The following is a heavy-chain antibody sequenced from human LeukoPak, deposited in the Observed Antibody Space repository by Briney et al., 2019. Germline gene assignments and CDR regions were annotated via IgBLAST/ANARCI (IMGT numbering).Heavy chain of an antibody. Sequence: PSETLSLTCTVSGGSISSSSYYWGWIRQPPGKGLEWIGSIYYSGSTYCNPSLKSRVTISVDTSKNQFSLKLSSVTAADTAVYYCARQISRYGDYGPYYYYYYYMDVWGKGTTVTASS. D-gene: IGHD4-17*01. CDR1: GGSISSSSYY. J-gene: IGHJ6*03. CDR2: IYYSGST. V-gene: IGHV4-39*01. CDR3: ARQISRYGDYGPYYYYYYYMDV.